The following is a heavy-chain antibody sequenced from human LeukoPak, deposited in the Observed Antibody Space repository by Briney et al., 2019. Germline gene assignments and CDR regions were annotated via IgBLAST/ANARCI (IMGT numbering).Heavy chain of an antibody. CDR3: AKDRRYSQDY. D-gene: IGHD2-15*01. Sequence: GGSLRLSCTASGFTLSSYGMHWVRRAPGKGLEWVAFIRYDGSNKNYADSAKGRFTISRDNYKNTLYLQMNSLRAEDTAVYYCAKDRRYSQDYWGQGTLVTVSS. J-gene: IGHJ4*02. V-gene: IGHV3-30*02. CDR1: GFTLSSYG. CDR2: IRYDGSNK.